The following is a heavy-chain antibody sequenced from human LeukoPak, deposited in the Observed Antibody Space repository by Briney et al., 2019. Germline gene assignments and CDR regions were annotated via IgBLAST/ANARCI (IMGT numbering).Heavy chain of an antibody. CDR3: TSGEVWYY. D-gene: IGHD3-3*01. Sequence: GGSLRLSCTVSGLSFRRDWIYWVRQDPGKGLVYVSRIGKGGTSTDYADSVKGRFTISRDNAKDTVYLQMTSLRADDTAMYYSTSGEVWYYWGQGTLVTVSS. V-gene: IGHV3-74*01. CDR1: GLSFRRDW. J-gene: IGHJ4*02. CDR2: IGKGGTST.